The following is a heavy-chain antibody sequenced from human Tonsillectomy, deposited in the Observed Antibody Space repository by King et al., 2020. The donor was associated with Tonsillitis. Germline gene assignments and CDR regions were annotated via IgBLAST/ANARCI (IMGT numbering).Heavy chain of an antibody. J-gene: IGHJ4*02. CDR2: ISYDGSNK. V-gene: IGHV3-30*18. D-gene: IGHD2-21*02. CDR1: GFTFSNYG. Sequence: VQLVESGGGVVQPGRSLRLSCAASGFTFSNYGMHWVRQAPGQGLEWVAVISYDGSNKYYADSVKGRFTISRDNSKNTLYLQMNSLRAEDTAVYYCAKEWHIVVVTARPPFDYWGQGTLVTVSS. CDR3: AKEWHIVVVTARPPFDY.